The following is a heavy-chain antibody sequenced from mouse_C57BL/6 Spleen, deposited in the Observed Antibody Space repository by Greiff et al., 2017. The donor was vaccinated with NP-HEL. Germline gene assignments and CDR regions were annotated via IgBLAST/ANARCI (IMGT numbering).Heavy chain of an antibody. CDR2: IWRGGST. J-gene: IGHJ3*01. Sequence: VQRVESGPGLVQPSQSLSITCTVSGFSLTSYGVHWVRQSPGKGLEWLGVIWRGGSTDYNAAFMSRLSITKDNSKSQVFFKMNSLQADDTAIYYCAKNYDGYYVFAYWGQGTLVTVSA. V-gene: IGHV2-5*01. CDR3: AKNYDGYYVFAY. D-gene: IGHD2-3*01. CDR1: GFSLTSYG.